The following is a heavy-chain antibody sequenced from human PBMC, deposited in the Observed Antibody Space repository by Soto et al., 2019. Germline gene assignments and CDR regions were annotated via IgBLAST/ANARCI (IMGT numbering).Heavy chain of an antibody. V-gene: IGHV4-30-2*01. CDR3: ARAIGWFGELLGGYYFDY. D-gene: IGHD3-10*01. J-gene: IGHJ4*02. CDR1: GGSISSGGYS. Sequence: SETLSLTCAVSGGSISSGGYSWSWIRQPPGKGLEWIGYIYHSGSTYYNPSLKSRVTISVDRSKNQFSLKLSSVTAADTAVYYCARAIGWFGELLGGYYFDYWGQGTLVTVSS. CDR2: IYHSGST.